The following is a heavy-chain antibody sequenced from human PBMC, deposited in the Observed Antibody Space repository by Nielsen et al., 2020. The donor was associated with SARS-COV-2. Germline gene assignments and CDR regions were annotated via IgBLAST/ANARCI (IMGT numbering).Heavy chain of an antibody. CDR1: GFTFDDYA. Sequence: SLKISCAASGFTFDDYAMHWVRQAPGKGLEWVSGISWNSGSIGYADSVKGRFTISRDNAKNSLYLQMNSLRAEDTALYYCAKDEGIAAALDYWGQGTLVIVSS. D-gene: IGHD6-13*01. CDR3: AKDEGIAAALDY. V-gene: IGHV3-9*01. CDR2: ISWNSGSI. J-gene: IGHJ4*02.